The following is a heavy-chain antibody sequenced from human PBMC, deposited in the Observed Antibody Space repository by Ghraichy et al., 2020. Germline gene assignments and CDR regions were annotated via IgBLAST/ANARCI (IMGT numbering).Heavy chain of an antibody. V-gene: IGHV4-59*01. J-gene: IGHJ4*02. CDR3: ARASYLVPGAYFDY. CDR2: IYYSGST. CDR1: GGSISSYY. Sequence: SETLSLTCTVSGGSISSYYWSWIRQPPGKGLEWIGYIYYSGSTNYNPSLKSRVTISVDTSKNQFSLKLSSVTAADTAVYYCARASYLVPGAYFDYWGQGTLVTVSS. D-gene: IGHD3-10*01.